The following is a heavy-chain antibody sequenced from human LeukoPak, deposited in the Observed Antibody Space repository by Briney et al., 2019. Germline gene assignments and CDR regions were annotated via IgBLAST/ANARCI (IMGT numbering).Heavy chain of an antibody. J-gene: IGHJ6*03. V-gene: IGHV4-34*01. CDR3: ARGYYGSGSHCCHMDV. CDR2: INHSGST. Sequence: SETLSLTCAVYVGSFSGYYWSWIRQPPGRGLEWIGEINHSGSTNYNSSLKSRVTISVDTSKNQFSLKLSSVTAADTAVYYCARGYYGSGSHCCHMDVWGKGTTITVS. CDR1: VGSFSGYY. D-gene: IGHD3-10*01.